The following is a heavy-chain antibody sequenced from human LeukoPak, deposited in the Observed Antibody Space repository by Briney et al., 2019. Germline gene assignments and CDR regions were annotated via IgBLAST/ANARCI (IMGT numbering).Heavy chain of an antibody. D-gene: IGHD1-1*01. CDR2: INHSGST. J-gene: IGHJ4*02. Sequence: SETLSLTCAVYGGSFSGYYWSWIRQPPGKGLEWIGEINHSGSTSYNPSLKSRVTISVDTSKNQFSLKLSSVTAADTAVYYCSAGGGGTSFDYWGQGTLVTVSS. V-gene: IGHV4-34*01. CDR1: GGSFSGYY. CDR3: SAGGGGTSFDY.